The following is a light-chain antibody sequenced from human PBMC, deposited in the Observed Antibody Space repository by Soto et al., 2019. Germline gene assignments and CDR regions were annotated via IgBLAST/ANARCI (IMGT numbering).Light chain of an antibody. CDR3: QQYDSYSPLN. CDR2: DAS. CDR1: QTISSW. V-gene: IGKV1-5*01. Sequence: DIQMTHSPSTLSGSVGDRVTITCLASQTISSWLAWYQQKPGTAPKLLIYDASNLESGVPSRFSGSGSGTEFTLTIRSLQPDDFATYYCQQYDSYSPLNFGGGTKVDIK. J-gene: IGKJ4*01.